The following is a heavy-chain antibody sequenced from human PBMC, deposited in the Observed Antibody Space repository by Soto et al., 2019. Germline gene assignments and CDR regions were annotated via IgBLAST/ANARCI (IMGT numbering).Heavy chain of an antibody. CDR3: AKSGGGYTLRPWFEP. D-gene: IGHD1-26*01. Sequence: SETLSLTCTVSGGSISSYYWSWIRQPPGKGLEWIGYIYYSGSTNYNPSLKSRVTISVDTSNNQFSLKLSSVTAADTAVYYCAKSGGGYTLRPWFEPWGQGTLVTVSS. J-gene: IGHJ5*02. CDR2: IYYSGST. V-gene: IGHV4-59*08. CDR1: GGSISSYY.